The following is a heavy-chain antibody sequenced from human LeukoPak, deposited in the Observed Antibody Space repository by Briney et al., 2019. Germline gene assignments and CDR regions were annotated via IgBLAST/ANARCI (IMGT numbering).Heavy chain of an antibody. Sequence: PETLSLTCAVYGGSFSGYYWSWIRQPPGKGLEWIGEINHSGSTNYNPSLKSRVTISVDTSKNQFSLKLSSVTAADTAVYYCARRTSIAAPAYYFDYWGQGTLVTVSS. CDR3: ARRTSIAAPAYYFDY. CDR1: GGSFSGYY. D-gene: IGHD6-6*01. CDR2: INHSGST. J-gene: IGHJ4*02. V-gene: IGHV4-34*01.